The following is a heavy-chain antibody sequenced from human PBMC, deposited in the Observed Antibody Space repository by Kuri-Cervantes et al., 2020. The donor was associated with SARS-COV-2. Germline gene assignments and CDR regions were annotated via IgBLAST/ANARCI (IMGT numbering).Heavy chain of an antibody. CDR2: IYHSGST. V-gene: IGHV4-38-2*02. CDR3: ARDPRAVAGFDS. Sequence: SETLSLTCTVSGYSISSGYYWGWIRQPPGKGLEWIGSIYHSGSTYYNPSLKSRVTISVDTSKNQFSLKLSSVTAADTAVYYCARDPRAVAGFDSWGQGTLVTVSS. CDR1: GYSISSGYY. D-gene: IGHD6-13*01. J-gene: IGHJ4*02.